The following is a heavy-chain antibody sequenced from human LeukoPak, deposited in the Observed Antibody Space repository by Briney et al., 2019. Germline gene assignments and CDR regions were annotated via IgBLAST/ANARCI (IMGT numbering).Heavy chain of an antibody. CDR1: GYTFTSYG. CDR2: ISAYNGNT. CDR3: ARDPAYKYSSSPPFDY. Sequence: ASVKVSCKASGYTFTSYGISWVRQAPGQGLEWMGWISAYNGNTNYAQKRQGRVTMTTDTSTSTAYMELRSLRSDDTAVYYCARDPAYKYSSSPPFDYWGQGTLVTVSS. D-gene: IGHD6-6*01. V-gene: IGHV1-18*01. J-gene: IGHJ4*02.